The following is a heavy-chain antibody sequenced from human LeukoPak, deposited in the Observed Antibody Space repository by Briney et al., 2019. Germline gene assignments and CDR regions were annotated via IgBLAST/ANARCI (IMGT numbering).Heavy chain of an antibody. CDR1: ELSLTNAW. CDR2: IKSKTDGGTT. V-gene: IGHV3-15*01. D-gene: IGHD4-11*01. CDR3: AADGVTTKTFDY. J-gene: IGHJ4*02. Sequence: GGSLTLSCAASELSLTNAWVRWVPHAPGKGREWAGRIKSKTDGGTTNYAYTVKDRLTISKVDSKKTMYLQMNSLKPEDTAMYYCAADGVTTKTFDYWGQGTLVTVSS.